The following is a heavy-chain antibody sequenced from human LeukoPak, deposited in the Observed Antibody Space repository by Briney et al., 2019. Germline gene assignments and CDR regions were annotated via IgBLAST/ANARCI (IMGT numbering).Heavy chain of an antibody. J-gene: IGHJ4*02. D-gene: IGHD3-16*01. CDR3: TRSGGFGY. CDR1: GFSISTYW. CDR2: INPDGSTT. Sequence: GGSLRLSCAASGFSISTYWVHWVRQAPGKGLVWVSRINPDGSTTYYADSVKGRITISRDNAKNTLYLQMNSLKTEDTAVYYCTRSGGFGYWGQGTLVTVSS. V-gene: IGHV3-74*01.